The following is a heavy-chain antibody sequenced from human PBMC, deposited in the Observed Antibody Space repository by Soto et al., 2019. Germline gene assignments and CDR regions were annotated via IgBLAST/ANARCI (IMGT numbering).Heavy chain of an antibody. V-gene: IGHV2-5*02. CDR3: AHDSSGLYGMDV. D-gene: IGHD3-22*01. Sequence: QITLKESGPTLVKPTQTLTLTCTFSGFSLSTSGVGVAWIRQPPGEALEWLALIYWDDDKRYSPSLKSRLTITKDTSKNPVVLTMTNMDPVDTATYYCAHDSSGLYGMDVWGQGTTVTVSS. CDR2: IYWDDDK. CDR1: GFSLSTSGVG. J-gene: IGHJ6*02.